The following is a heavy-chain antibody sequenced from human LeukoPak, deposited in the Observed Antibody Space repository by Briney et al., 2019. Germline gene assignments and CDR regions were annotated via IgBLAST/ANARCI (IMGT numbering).Heavy chain of an antibody. CDR3: ARGPYSSRYDH. V-gene: IGHV4-59*01. J-gene: IGHJ4*02. Sequence: SETLSLTCTVSGGSISSSYWSWIRQPPGKGLEWIGYIYYSGSTNYNPSLKSRVTMSVDTSKNQFTLNLSSVTAADTAVYYCARGPYSSRYDHWGQGTVVTVSS. CDR2: IYYSGST. CDR1: GGSISSSY. D-gene: IGHD6-13*01.